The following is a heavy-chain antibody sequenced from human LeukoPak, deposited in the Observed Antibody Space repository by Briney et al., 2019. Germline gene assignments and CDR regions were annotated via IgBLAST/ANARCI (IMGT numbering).Heavy chain of an antibody. CDR1: GFNFDDYV. J-gene: IGHJ6*04. CDR2: IRRDGSET. D-gene: IGHD3-10*02. CDR3: AELGITMIGGV. V-gene: IGHV3-7*01. Sequence: GGSLRLSCAASGFNFDDYVMNWVRQAPGKGLEWVANIRRDGSETHYVDSVMGRFTISRDNAKNSLYLQMNSLRAEDTAVYYCAELGITMIGGVWGKGTTVTISS.